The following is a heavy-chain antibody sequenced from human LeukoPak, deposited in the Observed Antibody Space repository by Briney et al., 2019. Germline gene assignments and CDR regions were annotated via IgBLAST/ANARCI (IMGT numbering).Heavy chain of an antibody. Sequence: ASVKVSCKASGYTFTGYYMHWVRQAPGQGLEWMGGINPNSGGTNYAQKFPGRVTMTRDTSISTAYMELSRLRSDDTAVYYCARAPLRYFDWVPQGSYFDYWGQGTLVTVSS. V-gene: IGHV1-2*02. D-gene: IGHD3-9*01. J-gene: IGHJ4*02. CDR1: GYTFTGYY. CDR3: ARAPLRYFDWVPQGSYFDY. CDR2: INPNSGGT.